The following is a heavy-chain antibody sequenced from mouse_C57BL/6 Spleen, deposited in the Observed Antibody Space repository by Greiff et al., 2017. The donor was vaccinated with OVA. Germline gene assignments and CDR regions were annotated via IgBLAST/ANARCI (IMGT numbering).Heavy chain of an antibody. D-gene: IGHD2-3*01. CDR2: IDPENGDT. V-gene: IGHV14-4*01. J-gene: IGHJ1*03. Sequence: VQLQQSGAELVRPGASVKLSCTASGFNIKDDYMHWVKQRPEQGLEWIGWIDPENGDTEYASKFQGKATITADTSSNTAYLQLSSLTSEDTAVYYCTGRLLRYFDVWGTGTTVTVSS. CDR1: GFNIKDDY. CDR3: TGRLLRYFDV.